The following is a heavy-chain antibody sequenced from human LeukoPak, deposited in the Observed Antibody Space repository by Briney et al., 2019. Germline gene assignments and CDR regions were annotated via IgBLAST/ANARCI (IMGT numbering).Heavy chain of an antibody. CDR2: IYYSGST. D-gene: IGHD5-18*01. V-gene: IGHV4-59*01. CDR3: ARTTEGGYTYDYFYYYYMDV. CDR1: GGSISTYY. Sequence: KSSETLSLTCTVSGGSISTYYWSWIRQSPGKGLEWIGYIYYSGSTNYNPSLKSRVTISVDTSKNQFSLKLSSVTAADTAVYYCARTTEGGYTYDYFYYYYMDVWGKGTTVTISS. J-gene: IGHJ6*03.